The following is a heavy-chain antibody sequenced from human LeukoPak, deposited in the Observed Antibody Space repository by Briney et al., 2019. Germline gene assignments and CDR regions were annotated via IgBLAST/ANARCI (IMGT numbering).Heavy chain of an antibody. CDR2: VTGSGGST. D-gene: IGHD1-26*01. CDR1: GFTFSSYA. CDR3: AKPGGLVGPKGGAFDI. J-gene: IGHJ3*02. V-gene: IGHV3-23*01. Sequence: PGGSLRLSCAASGFTFSSYALSWVRQAPGKGLQWVSDVTGSGGSTYYADSVKGRFTISRDNSKNALYLQMNSLRAEDTAVYYCAKPGGLVGPKGGAFDIWGQGTMVTVSS.